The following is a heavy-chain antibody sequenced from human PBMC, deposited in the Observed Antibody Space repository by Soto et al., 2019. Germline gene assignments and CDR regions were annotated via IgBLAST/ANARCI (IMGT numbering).Heavy chain of an antibody. Sequence: GGSMRLSCAASGFNFSSYAMRWVRKNTGKGLEWVSAISGSGGSTYYADSVKGRFTISRDNSKNTLYLQMNSLRAEDTAVYYCARGDNDYEVYDAFDIWGQGTMVTVSS. CDR1: GFNFSSYA. V-gene: IGHV3-23*01. CDR2: ISGSGGST. CDR3: ARGDNDYEVYDAFDI. D-gene: IGHD4-17*01. J-gene: IGHJ3*02.